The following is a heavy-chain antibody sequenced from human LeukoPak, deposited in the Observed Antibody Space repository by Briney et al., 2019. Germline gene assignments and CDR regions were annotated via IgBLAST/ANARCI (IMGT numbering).Heavy chain of an antibody. CDR1: GGSISSYY. CDR3: ARERWSRGDGYILDS. D-gene: IGHD5-24*01. Sequence: SETLSLTCTVSGGSISSYYWSWIRQPPGKGLEWFGYIYYSGSTYYNPSLKSRVTISVDTSKNQFSLKLSSVTAADTAVYYCARERWSRGDGYILDSWGQGTQVTVSS. V-gene: IGHV4-59*01. J-gene: IGHJ4*02. CDR2: IYYSGST.